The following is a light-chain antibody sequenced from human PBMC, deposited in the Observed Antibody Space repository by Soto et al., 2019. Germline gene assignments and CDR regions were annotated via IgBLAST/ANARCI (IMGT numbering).Light chain of an antibody. CDR1: SGDVGGYNY. CDR2: HVS. J-gene: IGLJ2*01. V-gene: IGLV2-14*01. Sequence: QSALTQPASVSGSPGQSITISCTGTSGDVGGYNYVSWYQQHPGKAPKLIIYHVSHRPSGVSNRFSGSKSDNTASLTISGLQAEDEADYYFSSYTSSTTVVFGGGTKLTVL. CDR3: SSYTSSTTVV.